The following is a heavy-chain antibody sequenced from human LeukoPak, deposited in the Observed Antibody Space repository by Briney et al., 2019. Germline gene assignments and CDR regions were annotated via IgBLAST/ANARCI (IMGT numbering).Heavy chain of an antibody. CDR2: IWYDGGNK. D-gene: IGHD2-15*01. V-gene: IGHV3-33*01. Sequence: GGSLRLSCAASGFTFSSYGMHWVRQAPGKGLEWVAVIWYDGGNKYYADSVKGRFTISRDNSKNTLYLQMNSLRAEDTAVYYCARDRDRTLRYCSGGSCYAFDYWGQGTLVTVSS. CDR1: GFTFSSYG. J-gene: IGHJ4*02. CDR3: ARDRDRTLRYCSGGSCYAFDY.